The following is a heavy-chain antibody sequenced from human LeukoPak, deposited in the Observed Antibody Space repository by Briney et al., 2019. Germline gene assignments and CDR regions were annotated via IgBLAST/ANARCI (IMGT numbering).Heavy chain of an antibody. J-gene: IGHJ4*02. CDR2: IYSGGST. CDR1: GFTVSSNY. V-gene: IGHV3-66*02. D-gene: IGHD3-22*01. Sequence: GGSLRLSCAASGFTVSSNYMSWVRQAPGKGLEWPSIIYSGGSTYYADSVKGRFTISRDNSKNTLYLQMNSLRAEDTAVYYCARADSSGYYGSYYFDYWGQGTLVTVSS. CDR3: ARADSSGYYGSYYFDY.